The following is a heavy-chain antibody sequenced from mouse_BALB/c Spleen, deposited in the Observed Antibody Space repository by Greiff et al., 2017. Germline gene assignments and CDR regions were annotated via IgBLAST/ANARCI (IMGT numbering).Heavy chain of an antibody. D-gene: IGHD2-3*01. CDR1: GYTFTSYW. CDR3: TRYDGYWFAY. J-gene: IGHJ3*01. CDR2: IYPGNSDT. V-gene: IGHV1-5*01. Sequence: EVQLQQSGTVLARPGASVKMSCEASGYTFTSYWMHWVKQRPGQGLEWIGAIYPGNSDTSYNQKFKGKAKLTAVTSTSTAYMELSSLTNEDSAVYYCTRYDGYWFAYWGQGTLVTVSA.